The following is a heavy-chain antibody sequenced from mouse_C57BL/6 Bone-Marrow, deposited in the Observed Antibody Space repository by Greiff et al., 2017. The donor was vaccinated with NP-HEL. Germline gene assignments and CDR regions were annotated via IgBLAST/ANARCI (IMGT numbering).Heavy chain of an antibody. CDR3: ARGITTVVAHWYFDV. Sequence: DVMLVESGGGLVQPGGSLKLSCAASGFTFSDYYMYWVRQTPEKRLEWVAYISNGGGSTYYPDTVKGGFTISRDNAKNTLYLPMSRLKSEDTAMYYCARGITTVVAHWYFDVWGTGTTVTVSS. CDR1: GFTFSDYY. CDR2: ISNGGGST. V-gene: IGHV5-12*01. D-gene: IGHD1-1*01. J-gene: IGHJ1*03.